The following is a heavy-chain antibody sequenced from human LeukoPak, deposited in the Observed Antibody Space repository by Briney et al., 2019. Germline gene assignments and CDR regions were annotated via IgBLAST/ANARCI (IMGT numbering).Heavy chain of an antibody. D-gene: IGHD6-19*01. J-gene: IGHJ5*02. Sequence: GGSLRLSCAASGFTFSDYYMSWIRQAPGKGLEGVSYISSSGSTIYYADSVKGRFTISRDNAKNSLYLQMNSLRAEDTAVYYCARGSRPPIAVAGTGWFDPWGQGTLVTVSS. CDR3: ARGSRPPIAVAGTGWFDP. CDR1: GFTFSDYY. V-gene: IGHV3-11*01. CDR2: ISSSGSTI.